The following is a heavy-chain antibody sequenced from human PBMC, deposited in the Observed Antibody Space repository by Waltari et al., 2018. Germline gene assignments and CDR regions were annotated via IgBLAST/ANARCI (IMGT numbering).Heavy chain of an antibody. CDR1: GFTFSSYS. D-gene: IGHD3-10*01. CDR3: AGYYGSGSYFGGGRDYYYYYGMDV. Sequence: EVQLVESGGGLVKPGGSLRLSCAASGFTFSSYSMNWVRQAPGKGLEWVSSISSSSSYIYYADSVKGRFTISRDNAKNSLYLQMNSLRAEDTAVYYCAGYYGSGSYFGGGRDYYYYYGMDVWGQGTTVTVSS. J-gene: IGHJ6*02. V-gene: IGHV3-21*01. CDR2: ISSSSSYI.